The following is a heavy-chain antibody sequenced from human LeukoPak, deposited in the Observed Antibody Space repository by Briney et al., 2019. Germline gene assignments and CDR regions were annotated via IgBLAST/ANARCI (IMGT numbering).Heavy chain of an antibody. CDR3: ASTDILTGTTFDY. J-gene: IGHJ4*02. Sequence: KPSETLSLTCTVSGGSISSYYWGWIRQPPGKGLEWIGYIYYSGSANYNPSLKSRVTISVDTSKNQFSLKLSSVTAADTAVYYCASTDILTGTTFDYWGQGTLVTVSS. D-gene: IGHD3-9*01. CDR1: GGSISSYY. CDR2: IYYSGSA. V-gene: IGHV4-59*01.